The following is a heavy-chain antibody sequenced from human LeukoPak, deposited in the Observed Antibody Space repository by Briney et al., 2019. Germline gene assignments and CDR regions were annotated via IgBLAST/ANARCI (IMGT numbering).Heavy chain of an antibody. CDR2: IYYSGST. J-gene: IGHJ6*03. D-gene: IGHD6-13*01. CDR1: GGSFSGSY. Sequence: ASETLSLTCAVYGGSFSGSYWGWIRQPPGKGLEWIGSIYYSGSTYYNPSLKSRVTISVDTSKNQFSLKLSSVTAADTAVYYCAREHPYSSSWYHYYYMDVWGKGTTVTVSS. CDR3: AREHPYSSSWYHYYYMDV. V-gene: IGHV4-34*01.